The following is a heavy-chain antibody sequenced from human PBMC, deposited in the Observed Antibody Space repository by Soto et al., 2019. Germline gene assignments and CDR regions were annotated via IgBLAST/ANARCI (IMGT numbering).Heavy chain of an antibody. J-gene: IGHJ5*02. CDR1: GGSISSSSYY. D-gene: IGHD7-27*01. V-gene: IGHV4-39*07. CDR3: ARVPGP. CDR2: IYHSGST. Sequence: SETLSLTCTVSGGSISSSSYYWGWIRQPPGKGLEWIGNIYHSGSTYYNLSLKSRITISVDTSKNQFSLKLSSVTAADTAVYYCARVPGPWGQGTLVTVSS.